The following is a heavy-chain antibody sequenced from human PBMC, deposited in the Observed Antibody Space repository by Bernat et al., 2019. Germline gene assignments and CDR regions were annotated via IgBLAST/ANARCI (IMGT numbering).Heavy chain of an antibody. CDR3: ARTKSGTNGGDY. CDR1: GDSVSSNNVA. D-gene: IGHD1-26*01. V-gene: IGHV6-1*01. J-gene: IGHJ4*02. CDR2: TYYRSQWHY. Sequence: QIQLQQSGPGLVKPSQTLSLTCAISGDSVSSNNVAWDWIRQSPSRGLEWLGRTYYRSQWHYDYAGSVENRLKVTPDTSKNQFSLQLTSVNAEDTGVYYCARTKSGTNGGDYWGQGTLVTVSS.